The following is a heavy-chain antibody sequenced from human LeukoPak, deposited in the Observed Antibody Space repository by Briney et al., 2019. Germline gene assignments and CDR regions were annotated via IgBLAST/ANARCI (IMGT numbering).Heavy chain of an antibody. D-gene: IGHD5-12*01. Sequence: GGSLRLSCSASGFTFNSYPVNWVRQAPEKGLEYVSGISRNGGSTYYADSVKGRFTISRDNSKNTLYLQMSSLRAEDTAVYYCVKESGFMVAPNSAFDIWGQGTMVTVSS. J-gene: IGHJ3*02. CDR1: GFTFNSYP. CDR2: ISRNGGST. CDR3: VKESGFMVAPNSAFDI. V-gene: IGHV3-64D*06.